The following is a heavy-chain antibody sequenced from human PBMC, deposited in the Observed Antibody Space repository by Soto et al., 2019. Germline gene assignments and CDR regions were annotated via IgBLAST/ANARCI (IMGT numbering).Heavy chain of an antibody. CDR1: GFTFDDYA. V-gene: IGHV3-9*01. D-gene: IGHD4-17*01. CDR3: AGQPDYGDYGGLDY. J-gene: IGHJ4*02. Sequence: GGSLRLSCAASGFTFDDYAMHWVRQAPGKGLEWVSGISWNSGSIGYADSVKGRFTISRDNAKNSLYLQMNSLRAEDTALYYCAGQPDYGDYGGLDYWGQGTLVTVSS. CDR2: ISWNSGSI.